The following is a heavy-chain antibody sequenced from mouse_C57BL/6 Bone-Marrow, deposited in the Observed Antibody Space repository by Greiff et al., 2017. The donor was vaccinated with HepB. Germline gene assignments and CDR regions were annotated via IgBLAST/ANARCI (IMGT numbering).Heavy chain of an antibody. Sequence: VKLVESGPGLVAPSQSLSITCTASGFALTSYGVHWVRQPPGKGLEWLVVIWSDGSTTYNSALKSRLSISKDNSKSQVFLIMNSLQTDDTAMYYCAGSGSSSSMDYWGQGTSVTVSS. D-gene: IGHD1-1*01. CDR3: AGSGSSSSMDY. V-gene: IGHV2-6*03. CDR1: GFALTSYG. CDR2: IWSDGST. J-gene: IGHJ4*01.